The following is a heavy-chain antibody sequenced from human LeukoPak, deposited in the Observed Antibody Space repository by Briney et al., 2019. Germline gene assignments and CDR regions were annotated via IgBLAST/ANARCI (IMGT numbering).Heavy chain of an antibody. CDR3: ARTGTRGAIRGYYMDV. J-gene: IGHJ6*03. D-gene: IGHD3-10*01. CDR2: IKQDGSEK. CDR1: GFTFSSYW. V-gene: IGHV3-7*01. Sequence: GMSLRLSCAASGFTFSSYWMSWVRQAPGKGLEWVANIKQDGSEKYYVDSVKGRFTISRDNAKNSLYLQMNSLRAEDTAVYYCARTGTRGAIRGYYMDVWGKGTTVTISS.